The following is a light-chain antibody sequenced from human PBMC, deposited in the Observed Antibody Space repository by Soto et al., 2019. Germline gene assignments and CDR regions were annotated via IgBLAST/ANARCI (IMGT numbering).Light chain of an antibody. Sequence: EIQMTQSPSALSAAVRDRVTITCRSGQSISSWLAWYQQKPGKDPKLLIYKASSLESGVPSRFSGSGSGKEFTLTISSLQPDEFATYYCEQYNSYSPYTFGPGHNVHI. J-gene: IGKJ3*01. CDR1: QSISSW. CDR3: EQYNSYSPYT. V-gene: IGKV1-5*03. CDR2: KAS.